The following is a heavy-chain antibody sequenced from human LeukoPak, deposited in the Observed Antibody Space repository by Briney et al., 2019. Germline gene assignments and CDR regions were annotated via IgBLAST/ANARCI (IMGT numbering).Heavy chain of an antibody. CDR1: GGSVSSSSYY. J-gene: IGHJ6*03. CDR3: ARSNYYDGGGYYSTNYYYYMDV. CDR2: ISGSGSTT. V-gene: IGHV3-11*01. D-gene: IGHD3-22*01. Sequence: LSLTCTVSGGSVSSSSYYWGWIRQPPGKGLEWVSYISGSGSTTYYADSVKGRFTISRDNAKSSLYLQVNTLRAEDTAVYYCARSNYYDGGGYYSTNYYYYMDVWGKGTTVTVSS.